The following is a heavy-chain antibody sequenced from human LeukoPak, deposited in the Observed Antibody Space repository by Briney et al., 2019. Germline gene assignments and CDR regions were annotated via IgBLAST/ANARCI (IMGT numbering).Heavy chain of an antibody. CDR3: ARGGGNYRLDH. V-gene: IGHV3-23*01. CDR2: ISGSGGTT. Sequence: PGGSLRLSCAVSGFSFSSYAMSWVRQAPGKGLEWVSGISGSGGTTFYADSVKGRFTISRDNSKNTLHLQLDSLRAEDTAKYYCARGGGNYRLDHWGQGTLVTVSS. J-gene: IGHJ4*02. D-gene: IGHD3-16*02. CDR1: GFSFSSYA.